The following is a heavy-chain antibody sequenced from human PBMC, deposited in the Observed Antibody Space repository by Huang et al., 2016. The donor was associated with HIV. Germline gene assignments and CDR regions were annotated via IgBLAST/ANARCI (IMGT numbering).Heavy chain of an antibody. CDR2: WNPKSGKP. CDR3: ARGPLHRASMNWGEGFDDGWRTGFDP. D-gene: IGHD7-27*01. J-gene: IGHJ5*02. CDR1: GYTFSFHD. Sequence: QEQLVQSGAEVKKPGASVTVSCKASGYTFSFHDVHWGRQVSGQGREWMGWWNPKSGKPGYGRKVQGRVTMTTKAAVTTAYMELRSLTSEDTAVYFCARGPLHRASMNWGEGFDDGWRTGFDPWGQGTLVIVTS. V-gene: IGHV1-8*01.